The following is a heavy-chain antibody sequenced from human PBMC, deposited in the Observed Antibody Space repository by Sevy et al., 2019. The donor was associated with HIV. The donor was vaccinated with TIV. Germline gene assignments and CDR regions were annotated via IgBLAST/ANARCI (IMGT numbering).Heavy chain of an antibody. J-gene: IGHJ4*02. V-gene: IGHV4-39*01. CDR2: IYYSGST. Sequence: SETLSLTCTVSGGSISSSSYYWGWIRQPPGKGLEWIGSIYYSGSTYYNPSLKSRVTISVDTSKNQFSLKLSSVTAADTAVYYCARLTSGYYSPYFDYWGQRTLVTVSS. D-gene: IGHD3-3*01. CDR3: ARLTSGYYSPYFDY. CDR1: GGSISSSSYY.